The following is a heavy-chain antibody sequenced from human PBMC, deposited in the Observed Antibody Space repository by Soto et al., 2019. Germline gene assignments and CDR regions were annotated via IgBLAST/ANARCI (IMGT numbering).Heavy chain of an antibody. CDR2: ISSSSSTI. J-gene: IGHJ6*03. CDR1: GFTFSSYS. V-gene: IGHV3-48*01. CDR3: ARDISYYYYMDV. Sequence: GSLRLSCAASGFTFSSYSMNWVRQAPGKGLEWVSYISSSSSTIYYADSVKGRFTISRDNAKNSLYLQMNSLRAEDTAVYYCARDISYYYYMDVWGKGTTVTVSS.